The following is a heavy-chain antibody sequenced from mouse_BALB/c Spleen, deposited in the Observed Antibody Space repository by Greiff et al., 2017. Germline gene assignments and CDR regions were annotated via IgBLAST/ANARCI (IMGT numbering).Heavy chain of an antibody. V-gene: IGHV5-9-3*01. Sequence: EVKLMESGGGLVKPGGSLKLSCAASGFTFSSYAMSWVRQTPEKRLEWVATISSGGSYTYYPDSVKGRFTISRDNAKNTLYLQMSSLRSEDTAMYYCARRERDFDYWGQGTTLTVSS. CDR2: ISSGGSYT. CDR3: ARRERDFDY. CDR1: GFTFSSYA. J-gene: IGHJ2*01.